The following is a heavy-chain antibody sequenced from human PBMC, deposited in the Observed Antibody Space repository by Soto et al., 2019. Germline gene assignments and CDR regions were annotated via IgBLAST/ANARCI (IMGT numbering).Heavy chain of an antibody. D-gene: IGHD4-17*01. J-gene: IGHJ4*02. CDR3: ARSMTTVVTLDY. Sequence: PSETLSLTCTVSGGSISSSIYYWGWIRQPPGKGLEWIGSIYYSGSTYYNPSLKSRVTISVDTSKNQFSLKLSSVTAADTAVYYCARSMTTVVTLDYWGQGTLVTVS. V-gene: IGHV4-39*01. CDR1: GGSISSSIYY. CDR2: IYYSGST.